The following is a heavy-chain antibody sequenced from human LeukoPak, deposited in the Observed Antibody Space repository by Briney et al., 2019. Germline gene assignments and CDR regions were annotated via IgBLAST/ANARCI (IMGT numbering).Heavy chain of an antibody. Sequence: PGGSLILSCAASGFTFSSYSMNWVRQAPGKGLEWVSSISSSSSYIYYSDSVKGRFTISRDNAKNSLYLQMNSLRAEDTAVYYCARAPNDYESLFYYYYYMDVWGKGTTVTISS. J-gene: IGHJ6*03. CDR2: ISSSSSYI. D-gene: IGHD3-16*01. V-gene: IGHV3-21*01. CDR3: ARAPNDYESLFYYYYYMDV. CDR1: GFTFSSYS.